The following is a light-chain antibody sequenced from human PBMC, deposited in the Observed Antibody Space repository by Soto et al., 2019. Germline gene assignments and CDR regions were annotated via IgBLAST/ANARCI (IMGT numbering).Light chain of an antibody. CDR1: SSDVGGYNY. CDR3: SSYTSSSTLDYV. V-gene: IGLV2-14*01. J-gene: IGLJ1*01. Sequence: QSVLTQPASVSGSPGQSITISCTGTSSDVGGYNYVSWYQQHPGKAPKLMIYEVSNRPSGVSNRFSGSKSGNTASLTISGLQAEDEADYCCSSYTSSSTLDYVFGTGTKVTVL. CDR2: EVS.